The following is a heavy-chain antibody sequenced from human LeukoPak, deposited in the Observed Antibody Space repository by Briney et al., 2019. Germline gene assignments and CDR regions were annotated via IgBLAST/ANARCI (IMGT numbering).Heavy chain of an antibody. CDR3: ARGRSTPLLAYCGGDCYDDAFDI. Sequence: ASVKVSCKASGGTFSSYAISWVRQAPGQGLEWMGGIIPIFGTANYAQEFQGRVTITADESTSTAYMELSSLRSEDTAVYYCARGRSTPLLAYCGGDCYDDAFDIWGQGTMVTVSS. D-gene: IGHD2-21*02. V-gene: IGHV1-69*13. CDR1: GGTFSSYA. J-gene: IGHJ3*02. CDR2: IIPIFGTA.